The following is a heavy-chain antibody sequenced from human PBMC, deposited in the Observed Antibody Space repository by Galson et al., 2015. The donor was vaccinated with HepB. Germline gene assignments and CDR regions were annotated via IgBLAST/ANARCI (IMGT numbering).Heavy chain of an antibody. Sequence: VRQAPGKGLECVSSIYSGDNSHHADSVKGRFTISRDKSKNTLYLQMTSLRAEDTAVYYCVRGTTIDSSADYYTMDVWGQGTTVTVSS. CDR2: IYSGDNS. J-gene: IGHJ6*02. CDR3: VRGTTIDSSADYYTMDV. V-gene: IGHV3-53*01. D-gene: IGHD6-6*01.